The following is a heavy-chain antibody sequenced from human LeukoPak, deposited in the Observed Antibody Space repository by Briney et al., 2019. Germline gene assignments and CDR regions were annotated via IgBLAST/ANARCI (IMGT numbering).Heavy chain of an antibody. V-gene: IGHV1-2*02. D-gene: IGHD4-11*01. CDR1: GNTFTGHY. J-gene: IGHJ4*02. CDR2: INPKSGGT. CDR3: ARGADYSNYDY. Sequence: ASVKVSCKASGNTFTGHYIHWVRQAPGQGLEWMGWINPKSGGTKYAQKLQGRVTMTRDTSISTAYLELSGLRSDDTAVYYCARGADYSNYDYWGQGTLVTVSS.